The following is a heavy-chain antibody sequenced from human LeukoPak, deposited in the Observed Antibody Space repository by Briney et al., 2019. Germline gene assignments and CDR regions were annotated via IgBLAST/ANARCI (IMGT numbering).Heavy chain of an antibody. CDR1: GFIFSGSA. CDR2: IRSKSNSYAT. D-gene: IGHD5-18*01. CDR3: TRQEEPTALIDH. V-gene: IGHV3-73*01. J-gene: IGHJ4*02. Sequence: PGGSLKLSCAASGFIFSGSAMQWVRQASGKGLEWVGGIRSKSNSYATAYGVSVKGRFTISRDESKNTAYLQMNSLKTEDTAVYYCTRQEEPTALIDHWGQGTLVTVSS.